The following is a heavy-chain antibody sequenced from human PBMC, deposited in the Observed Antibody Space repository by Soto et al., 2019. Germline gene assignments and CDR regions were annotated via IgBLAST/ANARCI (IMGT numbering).Heavy chain of an antibody. D-gene: IGHD6-19*01. J-gene: IGHJ4*02. V-gene: IGHV5-51*01. CDR2: IYPRDSDT. CDR1: GDSFTGFW. Sequence: GESLKISCKVSGDSFTGFWIGWVRRMPGKGLEWLGSIYPRDSDTRYGPSFQGQVTISADKSLSTAYLQWNSLQASDTAIYYCARQHPLDSRVWYTWGQGTLVTVSS. CDR3: ARQHPLDSRVWYT.